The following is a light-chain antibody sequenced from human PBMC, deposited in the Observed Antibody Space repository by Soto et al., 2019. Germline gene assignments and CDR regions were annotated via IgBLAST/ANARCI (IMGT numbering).Light chain of an antibody. CDR2: GAS. J-gene: IGKJ5*01. CDR3: QQYGSSPIT. Sequence: NVVTQSPGTLSLSPGERATLSCRASQTVSSTYLAWYQQKPGQAPRLLIYGASSRATGIPDRFSGTVSGTDFTLTISRPEPEDFAVYYCQQYGSSPITFGQGTRLEIK. V-gene: IGKV3-20*01. CDR1: QTVSSTY.